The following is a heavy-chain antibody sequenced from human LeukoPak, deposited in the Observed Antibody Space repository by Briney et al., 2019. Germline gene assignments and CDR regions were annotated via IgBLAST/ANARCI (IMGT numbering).Heavy chain of an antibody. CDR3: ARSRVWFGELLYSDWFDP. D-gene: IGHD3-10*01. V-gene: IGHV3-30*04. CDR1: GFTFSSFA. Sequence: PGGSLRLSCAASGFTFSSFAMHWVRQAPGKGLEWVAVVSYDGSNKYYADSVKGRFTISRDNSKNTLYLQMNSLRAEDTAVYYYARSRVWFGELLYSDWFDPWGQGTLVTVSS. CDR2: VSYDGSNK. J-gene: IGHJ5*02.